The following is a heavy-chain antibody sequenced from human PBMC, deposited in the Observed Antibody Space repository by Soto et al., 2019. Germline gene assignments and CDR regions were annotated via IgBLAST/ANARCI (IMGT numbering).Heavy chain of an antibody. V-gene: IGHV3-9*01. CDR2: ISWDSGTI. Sequence: EVQLVESGGGLVQPGGSLRLSCAASVFIFDNYAIHWVRQAPGKGLDWVSGISWDSGTIDYADSVKGRFTISRDNAKSSLYLQMNNLRAEDTAVYYCAKAQGYCSGGACSNLAYFDWWGLGTLVTVSS. CDR3: AKAQGYCSGGACSNLAYFDW. CDR1: VFIFDNYA. J-gene: IGHJ4*02. D-gene: IGHD2-15*01.